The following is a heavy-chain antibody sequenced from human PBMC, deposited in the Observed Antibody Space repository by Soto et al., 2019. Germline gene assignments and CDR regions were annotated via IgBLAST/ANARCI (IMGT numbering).Heavy chain of an antibody. CDR1: GFTCSSYW. J-gene: IGHJ4*02. CDR3: ARVAYVDESFDY. V-gene: IGHV3-7*01. D-gene: IGHD2-21*01. CDR2: TKPDGSEK. Sequence: EVHLVESGGGLVQPGGSLRLSCAASGFTCSSYWMTWVRQAPGKGLEWVANTKPDGSEKNYVGSVKGRFTLSRDNAKNSLFPQMDSLRADVTAVYYCARVAYVDESFDYWGQGTLVTVSS.